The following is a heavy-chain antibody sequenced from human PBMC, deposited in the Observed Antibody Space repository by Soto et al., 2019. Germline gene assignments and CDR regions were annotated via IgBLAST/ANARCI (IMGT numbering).Heavy chain of an antibody. V-gene: IGHV3-23*01. CDR3: AKDAVYGDGLWLAAN. CDR2: MTGSGGDI. Sequence: EVQLLESGGGLVQHGGSLRISCGAYGFTFSKFAMMWVRQAPGKGQEWVAGMTGSGGDIRYADSVRGRFTISKDNYKNNLYLQMNSLRAEDTAIYFCAKDAVYGDGLWLAANRGQGTLVTVSS. D-gene: IGHD2-21*02. J-gene: IGHJ4*02. CDR1: GFTFSKFA.